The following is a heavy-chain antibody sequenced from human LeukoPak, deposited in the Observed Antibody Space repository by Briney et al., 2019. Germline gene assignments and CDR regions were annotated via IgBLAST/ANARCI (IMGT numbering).Heavy chain of an antibody. CDR1: GFTFADYA. D-gene: IGHD5-12*01. J-gene: IGHJ4*02. Sequence: GGSLRLSCAASGFTFADYAMHWVRQAPGKGLEWVAGISWNSGSIAYADSVKGRFTISRDNSKNTLYLQMNSLRAEDTAVYYCAKDSGDIVATIYYFDYWGQGTLVTVSS. CDR3: AKDSGDIVATIYYFDY. V-gene: IGHV3-9*01. CDR2: ISWNSGSI.